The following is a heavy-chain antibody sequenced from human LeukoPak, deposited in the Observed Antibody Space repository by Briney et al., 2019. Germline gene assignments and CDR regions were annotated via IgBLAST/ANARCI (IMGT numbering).Heavy chain of an antibody. J-gene: IGHJ4*02. CDR3: ARGASESSSGWYYFDY. V-gene: IGHV3-7*03. CDR2: IKGDGSQS. CDR1: GFTFTTSW. Sequence: GGSLRLSCAASGFTFTTSWMNWVRQAPGKGLEGVALIKGDGSQSYYVDSVRGRFTISRDNAKDSLYLQMNSLRAEDTAVYYCARGASESSSGWYYFDYWGQGALVTVSS. D-gene: IGHD6-19*01.